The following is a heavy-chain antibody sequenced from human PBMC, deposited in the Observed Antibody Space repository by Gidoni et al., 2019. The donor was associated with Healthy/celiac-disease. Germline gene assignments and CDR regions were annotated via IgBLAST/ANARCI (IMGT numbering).Heavy chain of an antibody. CDR3: ARDSDIAAVIDY. V-gene: IGHV3-21*01. D-gene: IGHD6-13*01. CDR1: GFTFSSYS. CDR2: ISSSSSYI. Sequence: EVQLVESGGGLVKPGGSLRLSCAASGFTFSSYSMNWVRQAPGKGLEWVSSISSSSSYIYYADSVKCRFTISRDNAKNSLYLQMNSLRAEDTAVYYCARDSDIAAVIDYWGQGTLVTVSS. J-gene: IGHJ4*02.